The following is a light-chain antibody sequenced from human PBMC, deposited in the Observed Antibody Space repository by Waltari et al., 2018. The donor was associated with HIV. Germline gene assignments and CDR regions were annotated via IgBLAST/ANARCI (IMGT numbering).Light chain of an antibody. V-gene: IGKV3-20*01. Sequence: EIVLTQSPGALSLSPGERATLSCRASQSVSSSHLAWYQQRPGQAPRLLMYGTSSRATGIPDRFSGSGSGTDFTLTISRREPEDFGVYYCQQYGSSAPLTFGGGTKVEIK. CDR3: QQYGSSAPLT. J-gene: IGKJ4*01. CDR1: QSVSSSH. CDR2: GTS.